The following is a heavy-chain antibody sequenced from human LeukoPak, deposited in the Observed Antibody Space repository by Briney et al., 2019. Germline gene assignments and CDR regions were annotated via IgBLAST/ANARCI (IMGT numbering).Heavy chain of an antibody. CDR2: IYYSGST. CDR1: GGSISSSSYY. J-gene: IGHJ4*02. D-gene: IGHD3-22*01. CDR3: ARHNTYYYDSSGFYFDY. Sequence: SETLSLTCTVSGGSISSSSYYWAWIRQPPGKGLEWIGSIYYSGSTYYNPSIKSRVTISVDTSKNQFSLKLSSVTAADTAVYYCARHNTYYYDSSGFYFDYWGQGTLVTVSS. V-gene: IGHV4-39*01.